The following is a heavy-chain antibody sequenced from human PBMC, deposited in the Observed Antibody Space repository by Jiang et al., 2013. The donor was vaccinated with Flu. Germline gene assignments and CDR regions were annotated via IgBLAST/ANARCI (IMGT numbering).Heavy chain of an antibody. J-gene: IGHJ6*02. V-gene: IGHV3-23*01. CDR1: GFTFASYA. CDR3: AKGTVGDPRYDLDV. CDR2: ISGYDAST. Sequence: RLSCGGSGFTFASYAMTWVRQAPGKGLEWVSSISGYDASTYYADSVKGRFIISRDDSKSTLYLQINSLRAEDTAVYYCAKGTVGDPRYDLDVWGQGTTVTVSS. D-gene: IGHD1-26*01.